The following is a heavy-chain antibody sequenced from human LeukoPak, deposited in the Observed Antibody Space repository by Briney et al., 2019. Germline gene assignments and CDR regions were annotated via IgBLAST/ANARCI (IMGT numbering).Heavy chain of an antibody. Sequence: GGSLRLSCAASGFTFSSYAMSWVRQAPGKGLEWVSSISGSGTNTDYADSVKGRFTISRDTSRSTLYLQMNSLRAEDAAVYYCAKAPVTSCRGAFCYPFDYWGQGTLVTVSS. D-gene: IGHD2-15*01. CDR1: GFTFSSYA. CDR2: ISGSGTNT. CDR3: AKAPVTSCRGAFCYPFDY. V-gene: IGHV3-23*01. J-gene: IGHJ4*02.